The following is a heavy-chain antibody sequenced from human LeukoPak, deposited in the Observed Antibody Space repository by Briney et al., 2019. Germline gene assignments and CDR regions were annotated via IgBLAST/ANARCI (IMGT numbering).Heavy chain of an antibody. Sequence: ASVRVSCKASGYTFTGYYMHWVRQAPGQGLEWMGWINPNSGGTNYAQKFQGRVTMTRDTSISTAYMELSRLRSDDTAVYYCVASLPTAPSRLRYFDWLLPFDYWGQGTLVTVSS. CDR1: GYTFTGYY. D-gene: IGHD3-9*01. CDR2: INPNSGGT. J-gene: IGHJ4*02. CDR3: VASLPTAPSRLRYFDWLLPFDY. V-gene: IGHV1-2*02.